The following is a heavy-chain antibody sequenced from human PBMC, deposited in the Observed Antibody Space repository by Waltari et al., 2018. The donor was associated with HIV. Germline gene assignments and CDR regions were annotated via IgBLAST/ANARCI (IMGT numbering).Heavy chain of an antibody. CDR3: ARGTTIFGVVHQGHYYYYGMDV. D-gene: IGHD3-3*01. CDR2: IYYSGST. J-gene: IGHJ6*02. Sequence: QVQLQESGPGLVKPSETLSLTCTVSGGSISSYYWSWIRQPPGKGLEWIGYIYYSGSTNYNPSLKSRVTISVDTSKNQFSLKLSSVTAADTAVYYCARGTTIFGVVHQGHYYYYGMDVWGQGTTVTVSS. CDR1: GGSISSYY. V-gene: IGHV4-59*01.